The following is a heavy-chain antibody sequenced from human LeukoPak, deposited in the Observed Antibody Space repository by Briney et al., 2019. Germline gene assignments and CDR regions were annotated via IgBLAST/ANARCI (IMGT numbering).Heavy chain of an antibody. CDR2: IYYSGST. CDR3: ARHLDIAASGTFDY. V-gene: IGHV4-59*08. CDR1: GGSTSSHH. Sequence: SETLSLTRTVSGGSTSSHHWSWIRQPPGKGLEWIGYIYYSGSTNYKPSLKSRVTISVDTSKNQFSLKLTSVTAADTAVYYCARHLDIAASGTFDYWGQGTLVTVSS. D-gene: IGHD6-13*01. J-gene: IGHJ4*02.